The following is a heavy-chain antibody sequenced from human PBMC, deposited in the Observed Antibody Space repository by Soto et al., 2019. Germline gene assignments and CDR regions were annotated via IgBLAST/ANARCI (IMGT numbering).Heavy chain of an antibody. D-gene: IGHD2-2*01. V-gene: IGHV4-30-2*01. CDR3: ARVSTSFNPYYYGMDV. CDR1: GGSISSGGYS. J-gene: IGHJ6*02. Sequence: SETLSLTCAVSGGSISSGGYSWSWIRQPPGKGLEWIGYIYHSGSTYYNPSLKSRVTISVDRSKNQFSLKLSSVTAADTAVYYCARVSTSFNPYYYGMDVWGQGTTVTVSS. CDR2: IYHSGST.